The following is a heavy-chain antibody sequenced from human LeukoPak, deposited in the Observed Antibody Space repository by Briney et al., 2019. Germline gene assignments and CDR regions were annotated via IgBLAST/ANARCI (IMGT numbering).Heavy chain of an antibody. J-gene: IGHJ4*02. CDR2: IYYSGST. V-gene: IGHV4-59*01. CDR1: GGSISSYY. D-gene: IGHD3-22*01. Sequence: SEXLSLTCTVSGGSISSYYWSWIRQPPGKGLEWIGYIYYSGSTNYNPSLTSRVTISVDTSRNQFSLKLSSVTAADTAVYYCARDRYYDSSGYYYFDYWGQGTLVTVSS. CDR3: ARDRYYDSSGYYYFDY.